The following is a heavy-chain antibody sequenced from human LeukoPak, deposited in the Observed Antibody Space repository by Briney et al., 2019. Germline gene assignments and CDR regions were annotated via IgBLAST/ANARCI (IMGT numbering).Heavy chain of an antibody. CDR3: ARPTLGSGELSP. CDR1: GHTFTGYY. V-gene: IGHV1-2*02. J-gene: IGHJ5*02. CDR2: INPNSGGT. D-gene: IGHD3-16*02. Sequence: ASVKVSCKASGHTFTGYYMHWVRQAPGQGLEWMGWINPNSGGTNYAQKFQGRVTMTRDTSISTAYMELSRLRSDDTAVYYCARPTLGSGELSPWGQGTLVTAS.